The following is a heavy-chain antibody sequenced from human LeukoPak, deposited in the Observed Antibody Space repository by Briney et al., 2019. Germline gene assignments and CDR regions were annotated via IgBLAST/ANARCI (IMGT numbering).Heavy chain of an antibody. D-gene: IGHD2-2*01. Sequence: ASVKVSCKASGYTFTSYGISWVRQAPGQGLEWMGWISAYNGNTNYAQKLQGRVTMTTDTSTSTAYMELRSLRSDDTAVYYCARGDIVVVPAAKGFDYWGQGTLVTVSS. CDR2: ISAYNGNT. CDR1: GYTFTSYG. CDR3: ARGDIVVVPAAKGFDY. V-gene: IGHV1-18*01. J-gene: IGHJ4*02.